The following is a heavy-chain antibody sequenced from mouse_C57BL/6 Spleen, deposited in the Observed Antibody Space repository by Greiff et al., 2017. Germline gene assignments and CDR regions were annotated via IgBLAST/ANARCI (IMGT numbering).Heavy chain of an antibody. J-gene: IGHJ4*01. Sequence: VQLQQSGPELVKPGASVKISCKASGYTFTDYYMNWVKQSHGKSLEWIGDINPNNGGTSYNQKFKGKATLTVDKSSSTAYMELRSLTSEDSAVYYCAREEETGSRAMDYWGQGTSVTVSS. CDR2: INPNNGGT. V-gene: IGHV1-26*01. D-gene: IGHD4-1*01. CDR3: AREEETGSRAMDY. CDR1: GYTFTDYY.